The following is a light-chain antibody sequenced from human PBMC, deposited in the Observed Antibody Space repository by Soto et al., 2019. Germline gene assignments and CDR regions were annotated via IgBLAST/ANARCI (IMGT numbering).Light chain of an antibody. CDR2: GVS. V-gene: IGKV3-15*01. Sequence: EIVMTQSPATLSVSTGERATLSCRASQNIGSNLAWYQQKPGQVPRLLIYGVSTRATGIPARFSGSGSGPEFTLPISSLQSEDFAVYYCQQYNTWPPVTFGQGTKVEVK. CDR1: QNIGSN. J-gene: IGKJ1*01. CDR3: QQYNTWPPVT.